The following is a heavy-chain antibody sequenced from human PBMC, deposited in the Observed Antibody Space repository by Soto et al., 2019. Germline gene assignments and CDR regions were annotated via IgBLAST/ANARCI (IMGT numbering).Heavy chain of an antibody. CDR1: GFTLSTYS. CDR3: ARGRPDGSGLYDMDV. D-gene: IGHD3-10*01. Sequence: EVQLVESGGGLVQPGGSLRLSCAASGFTLSTYSMNWVRQAPGKGLEWVSDISSSGTTYYSDSVKGRFTISRDNDKNALYLQVKNLRVEDTAVYFCARGRPDGSGLYDMDVWGQGTTVTVSS. V-gene: IGHV3-48*01. J-gene: IGHJ6*02. CDR2: ISSSGTT.